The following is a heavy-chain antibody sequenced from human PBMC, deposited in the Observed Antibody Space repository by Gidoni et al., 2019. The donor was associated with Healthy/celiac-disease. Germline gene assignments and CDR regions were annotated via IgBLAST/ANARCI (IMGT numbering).Heavy chain of an antibody. V-gene: IGHV3-21*01. D-gene: IGHD3-22*01. Sequence: EVQLVESGGGMVMPGGSLRISCAASGFTFRSYIMTWVRQAQGKGLEWVSSISSSSSYIYYADSVKGRFTISRDNAKNSLYLQMNSLRAEDTAVYYCARDEAKTQYYYDSSGYPDYWGQGTLVTVSS. CDR1: GFTFRSYI. J-gene: IGHJ4*02. CDR2: ISSSSSYI. CDR3: ARDEAKTQYYYDSSGYPDY.